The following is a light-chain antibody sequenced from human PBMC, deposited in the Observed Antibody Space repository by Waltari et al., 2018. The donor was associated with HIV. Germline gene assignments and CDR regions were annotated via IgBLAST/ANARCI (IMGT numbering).Light chain of an antibody. Sequence: SYELTQPPSVSVSPGQTASITCSGDKVGDKYACWYQQKPGQSPVLVIYQDSKRPSGIPERFSGSNSGNTATLTISGTQAMDEADYYCQAWDSSTPFGGGTKLTVL. J-gene: IGLJ2*01. CDR1: KVGDKY. V-gene: IGLV3-1*01. CDR2: QDS. CDR3: QAWDSSTP.